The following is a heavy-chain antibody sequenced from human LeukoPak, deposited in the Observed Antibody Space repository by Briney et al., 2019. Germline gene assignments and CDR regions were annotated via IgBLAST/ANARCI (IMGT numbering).Heavy chain of an antibody. CDR2: IRYDGSNK. CDR3: AKQTSCYYYLDY. Sequence: PGESLRLSCAASGFTLSSYGMHWVRQAPGKGLEWVAFIRYDGSNKYYADSVKGRFTISRDNSKNTLYLQMNSLRGEDTAVYYCAKQTSCYYYLDYWGQGGLVTVSS. CDR1: GFTLSSYG. V-gene: IGHV3-30*02. J-gene: IGHJ4*02. D-gene: IGHD3-22*01.